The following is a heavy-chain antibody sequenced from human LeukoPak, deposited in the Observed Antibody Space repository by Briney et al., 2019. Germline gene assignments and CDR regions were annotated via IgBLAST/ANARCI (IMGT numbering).Heavy chain of an antibody. V-gene: IGHV1-8*03. J-gene: IGHJ4*02. Sequence: GASVKVSCKASGYTFTSYDINWVRQATGQGLEWMGWMNPNSGNTGYAQKFQGRVTITRNTSISTAYMELSSLRSEDTAVYYCARGSGLRFLEWLHMRIFDYWGQGTLVTVSS. D-gene: IGHD3-3*01. CDR1: GYTFTSYD. CDR2: MNPNSGNT. CDR3: ARGSGLRFLEWLHMRIFDY.